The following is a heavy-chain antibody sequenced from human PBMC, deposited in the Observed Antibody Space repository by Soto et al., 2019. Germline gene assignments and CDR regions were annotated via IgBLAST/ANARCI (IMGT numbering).Heavy chain of an antibody. Sequence: SETLSLTCTVSGGSISSYYWSWIRQPPGKGLEWIGYIYYSGSTNYNPSPKSRVTMSTDTSTSTAYMELRSLRSDDSAVYYCARMGDVPYYYYGMDVWGQGTTVTVSS. CDR3: ARMGDVPYYYYGMDV. CDR2: IYYSGST. CDR1: GGSISSYY. V-gene: IGHV4-59*01. J-gene: IGHJ6*02. D-gene: IGHD3-16*01.